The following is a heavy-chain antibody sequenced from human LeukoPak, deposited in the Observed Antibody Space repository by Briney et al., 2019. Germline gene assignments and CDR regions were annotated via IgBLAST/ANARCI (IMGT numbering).Heavy chain of an antibody. CDR1: GFTFSSYS. V-gene: IGHV3-66*01. CDR2: IYSGGST. D-gene: IGHD3-10*01. J-gene: IGHJ1*01. CDR3: ARDTDYYGSGRHGYFDH. Sequence: GGSLRLSCAASGFTFSSYSMNWVRQAPGKGLEWVSLIYSGGSTYSADSVKGRFTISRDNSKNTLHLQMNSLRAEDTAVYYCARDTDYYGSGRHGYFDHWGQGTLVTVSS.